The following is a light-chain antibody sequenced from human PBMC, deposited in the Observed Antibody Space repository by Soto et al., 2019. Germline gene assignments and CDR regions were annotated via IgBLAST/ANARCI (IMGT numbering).Light chain of an antibody. CDR1: QSVSNN. V-gene: IGKV3-15*01. J-gene: IGKJ1*01. Sequence: VMTQSPVTLSVSPGERATLSCRASQSVSNNLAWYQHKPGQPPSLLIYGASTRATCIPARFSGSGSGTEFTLTISGLQSEDVAVYYCQQYNTWPRTFGQGTKVEV. CDR2: GAS. CDR3: QQYNTWPRT.